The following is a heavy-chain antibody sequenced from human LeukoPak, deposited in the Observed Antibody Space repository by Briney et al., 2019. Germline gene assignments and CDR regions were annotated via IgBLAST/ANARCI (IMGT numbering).Heavy chain of an antibody. V-gene: IGHV3-15*01. CDR1: GFTSTSAW. Sequence: GSLRLSCAASGFTSTSAWMSWVRQAPGKGLEWVGRIKGKTAAGAPDYVASVKGRFTISRDDSKNTLFLQMNSLKTEDTAVYYCITGDYDFWSGFYSPNHYFDYWGQGTLVTVSS. J-gene: IGHJ4*02. CDR3: ITGDYDFWSGFYSPNHYFDY. CDR2: IKGKTAAGAP. D-gene: IGHD3-3*01.